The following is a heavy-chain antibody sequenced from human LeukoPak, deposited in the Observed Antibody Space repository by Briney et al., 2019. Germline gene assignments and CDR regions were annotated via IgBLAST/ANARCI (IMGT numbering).Heavy chain of an antibody. CDR2: ISYDGSNK. CDR1: GFTFSSYA. D-gene: IGHD3-22*01. CDR3: ARGTRYYYDSSGYDGY. J-gene: IGHJ4*02. V-gene: IGHV3-30*04. Sequence: GSLRLSCAASGFTFSSYAMHWVRQAPGKGLEWVAVISYDGSNKYYADSVKGRFTISRDNSKNTLYLQMNSLRAEDTAVYYCARGTRYYYDSSGYDGYWGQGTLVTVSS.